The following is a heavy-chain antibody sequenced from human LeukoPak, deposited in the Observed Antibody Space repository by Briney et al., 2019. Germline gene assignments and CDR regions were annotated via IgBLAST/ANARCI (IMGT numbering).Heavy chain of an antibody. CDR1: GFTFNIYA. D-gene: IGHD3-16*01. CDR2: IGGNGVKT. Sequence: GGSLRLSCAASGFTFNIYAMNWVRQAPDRGLEWVSSIGGNGVKTEYADSVNGRFTISRDNSKNTLYMQMNSLRAEDTAVYYGAKDLGEVRYAFDIWGQGTMVTVSS. V-gene: IGHV3-23*01. J-gene: IGHJ3*02. CDR3: AKDLGEVRYAFDI.